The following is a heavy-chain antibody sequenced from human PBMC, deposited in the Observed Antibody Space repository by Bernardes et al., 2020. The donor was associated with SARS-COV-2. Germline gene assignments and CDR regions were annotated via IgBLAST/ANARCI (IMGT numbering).Heavy chain of an antibody. CDR1: GFTFKDST. CDR2: VSWDGSTT. V-gene: IGHV3-43*01. CDR3: ATERQSLTVFGVGHDAFDF. J-gene: IGHJ3*01. D-gene: IGHD3-3*01. Sequence: VESLFLSCAASGFTFKDSTMHWVRQVPGQGLAWVSLVSWDGSTTNYADSVKGRFIISRDSSRNTVHLQMDSLRKEDTALYYCATERQSLTVFGVGHDAFDFWGQGTMVTVSS.